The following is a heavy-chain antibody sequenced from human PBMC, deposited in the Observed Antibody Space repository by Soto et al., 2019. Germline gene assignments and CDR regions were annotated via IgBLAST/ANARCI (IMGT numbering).Heavy chain of an antibody. CDR1: GYTFSYFD. CDR3: ARDNPFNYAGFDV. V-gene: IGHV1-8*01. D-gene: IGHD3-16*01. Sequence: QAHLEQSGAEVKRPGASVKVSCKASGYTFSYFDINWLRQASGQGPEWMGWMNAKSGDTFFAQRFQGKFNMTWDTTLSTAYMEVGSLPSDDTAMYYCARDNPFNYAGFDVWGQVTTVAVSS. CDR2: MNAKSGDT. J-gene: IGHJ6*02.